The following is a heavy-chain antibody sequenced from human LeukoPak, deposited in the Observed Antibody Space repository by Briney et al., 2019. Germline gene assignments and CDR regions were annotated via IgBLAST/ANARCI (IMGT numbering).Heavy chain of an antibody. V-gene: IGHV3-48*03. CDR1: GFTFSSYE. Sequence: GGSLRLSCAASGFTFSSYEMNWVRQAPGKGLEWVSYISSSGSTIYYADSVKGRFTISRDNAKNSLYLQMNSLRAEDTAVYYCARDRLKYYYYYYGMDVWGQGTTVTVSS. J-gene: IGHJ6*02. CDR2: ISSSGSTI. D-gene: IGHD2-21*02. CDR3: ARDRLKYYYYYYGMDV.